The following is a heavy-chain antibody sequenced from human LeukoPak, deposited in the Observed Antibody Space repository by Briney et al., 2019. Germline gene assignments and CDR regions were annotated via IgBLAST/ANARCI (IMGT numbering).Heavy chain of an antibody. CDR3: ARGGGFTYGRQPFGC. CDR1: GGSISSYY. D-gene: IGHD5-18*01. J-gene: IGHJ4*02. CDR2: IYYSGTT. Sequence: SETLSLACTVSGGSISSYYWSWIRQPPGKGLEWIGYIYYSGTTRYNPSLKSRLTISIDTSKNQFSLKLSSVTAADTAVYFCARGGGFTYGRQPFGCWSQGTLVTVSS. V-gene: IGHV4-59*01.